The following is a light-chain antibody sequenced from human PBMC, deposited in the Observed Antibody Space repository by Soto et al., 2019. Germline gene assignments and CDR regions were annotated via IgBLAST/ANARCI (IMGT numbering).Light chain of an antibody. CDR3: YSYTSSSTLYV. V-gene: IGLV2-14*01. J-gene: IGLJ1*01. CDR2: EVS. CDR1: SSDIGTYNY. Sequence: QSALTQPASVSGSPGQSFTISCTGTSSDIGTYNYVSWYQQHPGKAPKLMLYEVSNRPSGVSNRFFGSKSGNTASLTISGLQAEDGANYFCYSYTSSSTLYVFGTGTQVTVL.